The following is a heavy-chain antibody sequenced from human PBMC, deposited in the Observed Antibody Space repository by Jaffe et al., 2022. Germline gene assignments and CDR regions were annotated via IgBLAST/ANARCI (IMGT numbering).Heavy chain of an antibody. CDR3: ARHSTYDILTGYYY. J-gene: IGHJ4*02. CDR1: GYSISSGYY. D-gene: IGHD3-9*01. Sequence: QVQLQESGPGLVKPSETLSLTCAVSGYSISSGYYWGWIRQPPGKGLEWIGSIYHSGSTYYNPSLKSRVTISVDTSKNQFSLKLSSVTAADTAVYYCARHSTYDILTGYYYWGQGTLVTVSS. V-gene: IGHV4-38-2*01. CDR2: IYHSGST.